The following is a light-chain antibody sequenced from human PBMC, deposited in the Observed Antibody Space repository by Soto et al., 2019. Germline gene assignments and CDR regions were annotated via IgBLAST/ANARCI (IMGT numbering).Light chain of an antibody. Sequence: EIVMTQSPATLSVSPGERATLSCRASQSVSSNLAWYQQKPGQAPRLLIYDASTRATGIPPRFSGSGAGTEFTLTISSLQSEDFAVYHCQQYHNWPPITFGQGTRLEIK. CDR1: QSVSSN. CDR3: QQYHNWPPIT. V-gene: IGKV3-15*01. CDR2: DAS. J-gene: IGKJ5*01.